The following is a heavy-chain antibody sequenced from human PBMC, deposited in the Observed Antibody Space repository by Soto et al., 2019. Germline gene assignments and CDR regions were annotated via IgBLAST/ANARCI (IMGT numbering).Heavy chain of an antibody. D-gene: IGHD2-2*02. J-gene: IGHJ5*02. CDR1: GYSFTSYW. CDR3: ARLQAIVVVTAAIASWFDT. CDR2: IYPGDSDT. V-gene: IGHV5-51*01. Sequence: GDSLKISCKGSGYSFTSYWIGWVRQMPGKGLEWMGIIYPGDSDTRYSPSFQGQVTISADKSISTAYLQWSSLKASDTAMYYCARLQAIVVVTAAIASWFDTWGQGTLVTVSA.